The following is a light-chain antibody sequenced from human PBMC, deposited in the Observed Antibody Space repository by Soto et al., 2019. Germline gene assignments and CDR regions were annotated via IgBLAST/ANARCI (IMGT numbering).Light chain of an antibody. V-gene: IGKV3-20*01. CDR1: QSVASNS. CDR3: QQYSDSPGT. Sequence: IVLTQSPGTLSLSPGERVTLSCRASQSVASNSLAWYQQKDGQSPRLLIYGASSRATGIPARFSGSGSGTDFILTTTRQEPEDFAVYYCQQYSDSPGTFGQGTSLEI. CDR2: GAS. J-gene: IGKJ1*01.